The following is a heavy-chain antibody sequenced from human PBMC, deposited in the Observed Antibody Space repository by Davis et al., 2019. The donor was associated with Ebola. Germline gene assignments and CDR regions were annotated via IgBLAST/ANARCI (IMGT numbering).Heavy chain of an antibody. D-gene: IGHD6-13*01. Sequence: GESLKISCAASGFTFSSYSMNWVRQAPGKGLEWVSSISSSSSYIYYADSVKGRFTISRDNAKNSLYLQMNSLRAEDTAVYYCARVNSSSWPYYYYYYGMDVWGQGTTVTVSS. CDR2: ISSSSSYI. J-gene: IGHJ6*02. CDR1: GFTFSSYS. V-gene: IGHV3-21*01. CDR3: ARVNSSSWPYYYYYYGMDV.